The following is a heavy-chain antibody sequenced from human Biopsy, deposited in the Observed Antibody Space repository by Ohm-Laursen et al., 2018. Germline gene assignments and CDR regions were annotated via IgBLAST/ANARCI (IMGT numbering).Heavy chain of an antibody. J-gene: IGHJ3*02. V-gene: IGHV1-18*04. CDR3: ARDPGYDFWSGSDPFDI. Sequence: SSVKVSCKPSGYAFTAYGISWVRQAPGQGLEWMGWISTYNDDTNIAQKFQGRVSMTTDTSTRTAYMELRSLRSGDTAIYFCARDPGYDFWSGSDPFDIWGQGTLVTVS. CDR1: GYAFTAYG. CDR2: ISTYNDDT. D-gene: IGHD3/OR15-3a*01.